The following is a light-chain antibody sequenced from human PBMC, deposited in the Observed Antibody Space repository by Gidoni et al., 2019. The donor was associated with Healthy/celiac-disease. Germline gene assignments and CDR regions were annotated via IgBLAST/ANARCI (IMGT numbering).Light chain of an antibody. V-gene: IGKV1-39*01. J-gene: IGKJ4*01. Sequence: DIQMTQSPSSLSASVGDRVTITCRASPSISSYLNWYQQKPGKAPKLLIYAAASLQSGVPSRFSGSGSGTDFTLTISSLQPEDFATYYCQQSYSTVALTFGGGTKVEIK. CDR2: AAA. CDR1: PSISSY. CDR3: QQSYSTVALT.